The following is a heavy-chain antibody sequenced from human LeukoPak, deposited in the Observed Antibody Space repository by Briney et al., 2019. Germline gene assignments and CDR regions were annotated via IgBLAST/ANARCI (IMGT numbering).Heavy chain of an antibody. CDR1: GGSISSRVYY. CDR3: ARLVSYSSSWNYYYYYYMDV. J-gene: IGHJ6*03. CDR2: RHSSGST. V-gene: IGHV4-39*01. Sequence: LSETLSLTCSVSGGSISSRVYYWGWIRQPPGKGLEWIGARHSSGSTYYNPSLQSRVTLSVDMSKNVISLNVTSVTAADTAVYYCARLVSYSSSWNYYYYYYMDVWGKGTTVTVSS. D-gene: IGHD6-13*01.